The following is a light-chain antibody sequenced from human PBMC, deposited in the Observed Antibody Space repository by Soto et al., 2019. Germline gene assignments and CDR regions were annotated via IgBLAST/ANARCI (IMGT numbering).Light chain of an antibody. V-gene: IGKV3-15*01. CDR1: HSVSSN. Sequence: EIVMTQSQATLSVSPGERATLSSRASHSVSSNLAWYQQKPGQAPQLLSYGASNRATGIPARFSGSGSGTEFNLTISSLQAEDLAVYYCQRYNNLPSYTCGQGTKLEIK. CDR3: QRYNNLPSYT. CDR2: GAS. J-gene: IGKJ2*01.